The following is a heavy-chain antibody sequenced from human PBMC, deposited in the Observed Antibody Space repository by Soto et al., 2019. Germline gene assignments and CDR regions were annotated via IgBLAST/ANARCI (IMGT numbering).Heavy chain of an antibody. J-gene: IGHJ5*02. CDR1: GFTVSSNS. D-gene: IGHD2-15*01. CDR2: LHSDVST. V-gene: IGHV3-53*01. Sequence: TGWSLRLSCAVSGFTVSSNSITWVRQAPGQGLEWVSVLHSDVSTYYVDSVKGRFVISRDNSKNTVYLQMNSLRAEDTAIYYCARELGGSWYNWFDPWGQGTLVTVSS. CDR3: ARELGGSWYNWFDP.